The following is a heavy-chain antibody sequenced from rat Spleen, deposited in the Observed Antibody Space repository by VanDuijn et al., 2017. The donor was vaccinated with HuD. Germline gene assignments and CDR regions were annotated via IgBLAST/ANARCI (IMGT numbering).Heavy chain of an antibody. CDR1: GFTFSDYA. CDR2: ISYDGSST. CDR3: GDGYTGDY. V-gene: IGHV5-7*01. Sequence: EVQLVESGGGLVQPGRSLKLSCAASGFTFSDYAMAWVRQAPKKGLEWVATISYDGSSTYYRDSVKGRFTISRDNAKSTLYLQMDSLRSEDTATYYCGDGYTGDYWGQGFMVTVSS. D-gene: IGHD1-4*01. J-gene: IGHJ2*01.